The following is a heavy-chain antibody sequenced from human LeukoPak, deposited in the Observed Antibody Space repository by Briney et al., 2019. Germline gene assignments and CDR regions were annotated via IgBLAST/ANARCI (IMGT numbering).Heavy chain of an antibody. D-gene: IGHD2-2*01. CDR2: ISAYNGNT. V-gene: IGHV1-18*01. CDR1: GYTFTSYG. CDR3: ARDSPPRAPDSTAGAYCSSTSCYLPDY. Sequence: GASVKVSCKAPGYTFTSYGISWVRQAPGQGLEWMGWISAYNGNTNYAQKLQGRVTMTTDTSTSTAYMELRSLRSDDTAVYYCARDSPPRAPDSTAGAYCSSTSCYLPDYWGQGTLVTVSS. J-gene: IGHJ4*02.